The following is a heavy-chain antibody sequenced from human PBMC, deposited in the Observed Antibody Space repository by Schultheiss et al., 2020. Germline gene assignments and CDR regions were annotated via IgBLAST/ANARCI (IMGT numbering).Heavy chain of an antibody. CDR1: GGSINSGGYY. CDR3: AREGPITIFGPIDY. J-gene: IGHJ4*02. Sequence: SETLSLTCSVSGGSINSGGYYWTWVRQLPGKGLEWIGYIFHTGPTNYNPSLKSRVTISVDTSQNQFSLKLSSVTAADTAVYYCAREGPITIFGPIDYWGQGTLVTVSS. D-gene: IGHD3-3*01. V-gene: IGHV4-31*03. CDR2: IFHTGPT.